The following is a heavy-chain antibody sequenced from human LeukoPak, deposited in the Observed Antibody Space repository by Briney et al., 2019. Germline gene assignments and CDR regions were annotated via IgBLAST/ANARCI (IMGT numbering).Heavy chain of an antibody. Sequence: GGSLRLSCAASGFTFDDYAMHWVRQAPGKGLEWVSGITWNSGTIGYADSVKGRFTISRDNGKNSLYLQMNSLRAEDTALYFCAKDWHSTYCQYMDVWGKGTTVTVSS. V-gene: IGHV3-9*01. J-gene: IGHJ6*03. D-gene: IGHD2-8*02. CDR2: ITWNSGTI. CDR3: AKDWHSTYCQYMDV. CDR1: GFTFDDYA.